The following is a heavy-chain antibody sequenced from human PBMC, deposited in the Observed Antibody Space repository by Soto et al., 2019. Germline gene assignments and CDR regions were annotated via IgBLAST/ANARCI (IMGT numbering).Heavy chain of an antibody. CDR2: ISWNSGSI. V-gene: IGHV3-9*01. CDR1: GFTFDDYA. D-gene: IGHD3-22*01. CDR3: AKVGDYYDSSGYPLNGAFDI. J-gene: IGHJ3*02. Sequence: EVQLVESGGGLVQPGRSLRLSCAASGFTFDDYAMHWVRQAPGKGLEWVSGISWNSGSIGYADSVKGRFTISRDNATNSLYLQMNSLRAEDTALYYCAKVGDYYDSSGYPLNGAFDIWGQGTMVTVSS.